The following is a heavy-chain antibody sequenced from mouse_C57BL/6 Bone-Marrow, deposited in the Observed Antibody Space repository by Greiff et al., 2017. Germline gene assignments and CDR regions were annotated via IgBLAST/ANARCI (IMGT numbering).Heavy chain of an antibody. CDR3: TRGGLITTVVDDFDY. Sequence: VQLQQSGTVLARPGASVKMSCKTSGYTFPSYWMHWVKQRPGQGLEWIGAIYPGNSDTSYNQKFKCKAKLTAVTSASTAYMELSSLTNEDSAVYYCTRGGLITTVVDDFDYWGQGTTLTVSS. D-gene: IGHD1-1*01. CDR1: GYTFPSYW. CDR2: IYPGNSDT. J-gene: IGHJ2*01. V-gene: IGHV1-5*01.